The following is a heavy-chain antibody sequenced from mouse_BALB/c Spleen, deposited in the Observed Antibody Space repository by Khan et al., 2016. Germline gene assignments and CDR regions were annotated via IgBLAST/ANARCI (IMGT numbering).Heavy chain of an antibody. D-gene: IGHD1-2*01. J-gene: IGHJ1*01. CDR3: TLITTANGDV. CDR1: GFTFSNYW. V-gene: IGHV6-3*02. CDR2: IRLKSDNYST. Sequence: EVKLEGSGGGLVQPGGSMQLSCVASGFTFSNYWMSWVRQSPEKGLEWVAEIRLKSDNYSTHYAESVKGKFTISRDDSKSRLYLQMNNLRPEDTGIYYCTLITTANGDVWGAGTTVTVSS.